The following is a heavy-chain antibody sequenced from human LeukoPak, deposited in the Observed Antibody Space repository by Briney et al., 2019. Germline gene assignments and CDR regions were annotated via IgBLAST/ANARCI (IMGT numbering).Heavy chain of an antibody. CDR3: ASVRTLLDDSSGYSRISYYFDY. J-gene: IGHJ4*02. CDR1: GGSFSGYY. CDR2: INHSGSA. Sequence: KPSETLSLTCAVYGGSFSGYYWSWIRQPPGKGLEWIGEINHSGSANYNPSLKSRVTISVDTSKNQFSPKLSSVTAADTAVYYCASVRTLLDDSSGYSRISYYFDYWGQGTLVTVSS. D-gene: IGHD3-22*01. V-gene: IGHV4-34*01.